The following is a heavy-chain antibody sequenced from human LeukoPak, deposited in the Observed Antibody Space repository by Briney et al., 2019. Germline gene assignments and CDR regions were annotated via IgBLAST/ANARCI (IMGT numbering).Heavy chain of an antibody. D-gene: IGHD4-11*01. CDR1: GFTFSSYA. CDR2: ISYDGSNK. J-gene: IGHJ3*02. Sequence: GGSLRLSCAASGFTFSSYAMHWVRQAPGKGLEWVAVISYDGSNKYYADSVKGRFTISRDNSKNMLYLQMNSLRAEDTAVYYCARDDYSNYVQAFDIWGQGTMVTVSS. V-gene: IGHV3-30-3*01. CDR3: ARDDYSNYVQAFDI.